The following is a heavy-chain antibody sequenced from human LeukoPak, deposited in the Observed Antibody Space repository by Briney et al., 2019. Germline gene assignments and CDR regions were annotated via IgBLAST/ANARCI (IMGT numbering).Heavy chain of an antibody. CDR3: ARGLWLLPFDY. V-gene: IGHV4-34*01. CDR2: INHSGSA. CDR1: GGSFSGYY. Sequence: SETLSLTCAVYGGSFSGYYWSWIRQPPGKGLEWIGEINHSGSANYNPSLKSRVTISVDTSKNQFSLKLSSVTAAGTAVYYCARGLWLLPFDYWGQGTLVTVSS. D-gene: IGHD3-10*01. J-gene: IGHJ4*02.